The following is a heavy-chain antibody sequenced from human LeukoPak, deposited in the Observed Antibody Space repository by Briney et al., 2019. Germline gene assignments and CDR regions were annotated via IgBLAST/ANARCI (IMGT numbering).Heavy chain of an antibody. D-gene: IGHD3-22*01. J-gene: IGHJ4*02. CDR3: ARTSYYYDSSVVDY. CDR2: IYYSGST. CDR1: GGSISSGGYY. Sequence: SETLSLTCAVSGGSISSGGYYWSWIRQHPGKGLGWIGYIYYSGSTYYNPSLKSRVTISVDTSKNQFSLKLSSVTAADTAVYYCARTSYYYDSSVVDYWGQGTLVTVSS. V-gene: IGHV4-31*11.